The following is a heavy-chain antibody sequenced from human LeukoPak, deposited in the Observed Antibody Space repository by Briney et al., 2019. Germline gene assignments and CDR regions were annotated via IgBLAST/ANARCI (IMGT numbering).Heavy chain of an antibody. Sequence: GGSLRLSCAASGFTFSSYGMHWVRQAPGKGLERVAVISYDGSNKYYADSVKGRFTISRDNSKNTLYLQMNSLRAEDTAVYYCAKDLHCSGGSCYSPLYYYDSSGLDYWGQGTLITVSS. D-gene: IGHD2-15*01. CDR2: ISYDGSNK. CDR3: AKDLHCSGGSCYSPLYYYDSSGLDY. V-gene: IGHV3-30*18. J-gene: IGHJ4*02. CDR1: GFTFSSYG.